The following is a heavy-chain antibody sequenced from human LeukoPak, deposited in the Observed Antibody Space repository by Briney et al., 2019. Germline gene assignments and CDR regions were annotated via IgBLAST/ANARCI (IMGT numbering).Heavy chain of an antibody. D-gene: IGHD2-2*01. J-gene: IGHJ4*02. V-gene: IGHV4-61*02. Sequence: SETLSLTCTVSGGSISSGSYYWSWIRQPAGKGLEWIWRIYTSGSTNYNPSLKSRVTISVDTSKNQFSLKLSSVTAADTAVYYCAREIGYCGSTSCPFDYWGQGTLVTVSS. CDR2: IYTSGST. CDR3: AREIGYCGSTSCPFDY. CDR1: GGSISSGSYY.